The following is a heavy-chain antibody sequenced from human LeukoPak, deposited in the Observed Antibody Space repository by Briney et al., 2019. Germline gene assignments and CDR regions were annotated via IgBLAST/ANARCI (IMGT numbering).Heavy chain of an antibody. J-gene: IGHJ4*02. V-gene: IGHV1-2*02. CDR3: ARAADTYYYDSSGYYLDFDY. CDR2: INPNSGGT. CDR1: GYTFTGYY. D-gene: IGHD3-22*01. Sequence: ASVKVSCKASGYTFTGYYMHWVRQAPGQGLEWMGWINPNSGGTNYAQEFQGRVTMTRDTSISTAYMELSRLRSDDTAVYYCARAADTYYYDSSGYYLDFDYWGQGTLVTVSS.